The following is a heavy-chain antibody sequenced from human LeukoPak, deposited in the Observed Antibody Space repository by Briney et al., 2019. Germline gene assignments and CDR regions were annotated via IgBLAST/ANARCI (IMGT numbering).Heavy chain of an antibody. Sequence: ASVKVSCKASGYTFTSYDINWVRQATGQGLEWMVWMNPNSGNTGYAQKFQGRVTMTRNTSISTAYMELSSLRSEDTAVYYCARGQGSHGQQLGDYWGQGTLVTVSS. CDR3: ARGQGSHGQQLGDY. CDR2: MNPNSGNT. J-gene: IGHJ4*02. V-gene: IGHV1-8*01. CDR1: GYTFTSYD. D-gene: IGHD6-13*01.